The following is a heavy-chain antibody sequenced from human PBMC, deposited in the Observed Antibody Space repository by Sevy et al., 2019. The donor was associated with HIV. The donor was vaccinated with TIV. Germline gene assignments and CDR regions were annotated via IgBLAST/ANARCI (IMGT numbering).Heavy chain of an antibody. CDR2: LYYIGRN. V-gene: IGHV4-39*01. CDR3: AGWQLLPDDAFEI. CDR1: GASISSSSYY. Sequence: SETLSLTCTVSGASISSSSYYWGWIRQPPGKGLEWIASLYYIGRNYYNPSLESRVTISGDTSKNQLSLKLSSVTAADTAVYYCAGWQLLPDDAFEIWGQGTRVTVSS. J-gene: IGHJ3*02. D-gene: IGHD2-15*01.